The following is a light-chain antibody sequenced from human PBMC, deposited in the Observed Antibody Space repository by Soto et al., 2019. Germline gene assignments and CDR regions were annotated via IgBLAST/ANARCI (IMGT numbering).Light chain of an antibody. CDR3: QQYESYSPLT. CDR2: DAY. Sequence: DIQMTQSPSILSASFGERVTITCRASQSIRSWLAWYQQKPGKAPKLLIYDAYSLESGVPSRFSGRRSGTEFTLTIAGLQPEDFATYYCQQYESYSPLTFGGGTKVDIK. J-gene: IGKJ4*01. CDR1: QSIRSW. V-gene: IGKV1-5*01.